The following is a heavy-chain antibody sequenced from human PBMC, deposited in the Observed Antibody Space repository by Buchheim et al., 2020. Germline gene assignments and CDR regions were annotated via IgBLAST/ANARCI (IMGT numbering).Heavy chain of an antibody. CDR2: ISSSSSYT. CDR3: AREGTRGSYNWNYGTYDY. CDR1: GFTFSSYA. J-gene: IGHJ4*02. Sequence: EVQLLESGGGLVQPGGSLRLSCAASGFTFSSYAMSWVRQAPGKGLEWVSYISSSSSYTNYADSVKGRFTISRDNAKNSLYLQMNSLRAEDTAVYYCAREGTRGSYNWNYGTYDYWGQGTL. D-gene: IGHD1-7*01. V-gene: IGHV3-48*04.